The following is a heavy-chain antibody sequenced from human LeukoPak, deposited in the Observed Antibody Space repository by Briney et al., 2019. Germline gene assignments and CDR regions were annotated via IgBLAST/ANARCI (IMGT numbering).Heavy chain of an antibody. CDR2: ISDSGDAT. V-gene: IGHV3-23*01. D-gene: IGHD4-17*01. Sequence: GGSLRLSCEVSGFIFSYYGMNWVRQAPGKGLEWVSAISDSGDATYYADSVKGRFTISRDNSKNTLYLQMNSLRAEDTAVYYCAKALVGDYDYWGQGTLVTVSS. J-gene: IGHJ4*02. CDR3: AKALVGDYDY. CDR1: GFIFSYYG.